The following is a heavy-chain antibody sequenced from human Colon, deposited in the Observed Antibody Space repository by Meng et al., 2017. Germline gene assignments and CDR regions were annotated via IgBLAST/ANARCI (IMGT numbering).Heavy chain of an antibody. CDR2: ISSDANYK. Sequence: QGQLVESGGGVVQPGRSLRLSCAASGFTFSTYCMHWVRQTPGKGLEWVAIISSDANYKYYAASVQGRFSISRDNSENTVYLQMNSLRPEDMSTYYCASSHNLYLVYWGQGTLVTVSS. D-gene: IGHD1-14*01. CDR1: GFTFSTYC. J-gene: IGHJ4*02. CDR3: ASSHNLYLVY. V-gene: IGHV3-30*19.